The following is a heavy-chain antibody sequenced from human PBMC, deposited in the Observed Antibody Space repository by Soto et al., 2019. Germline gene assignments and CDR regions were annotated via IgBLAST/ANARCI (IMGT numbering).Heavy chain of an antibody. V-gene: IGHV3-74*01. CDR3: ARVYCSGGSCYSVDY. Sequence: EVQLVESGGGLVQPGGSLRLSCAASGFTFSSYWMHWVRQAPGKGPAWVSRINSDGSSTTYADSVKGRFTISRDNAKNPLYLQMNSLRAEDTAVYYCARVYCSGGSCYSVDYWGQGTLVTVSS. J-gene: IGHJ4*02. CDR2: INSDGSST. CDR1: GFTFSSYW. D-gene: IGHD2-15*01.